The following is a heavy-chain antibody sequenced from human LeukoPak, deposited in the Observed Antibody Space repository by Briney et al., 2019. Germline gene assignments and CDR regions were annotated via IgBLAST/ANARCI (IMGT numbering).Heavy chain of an antibody. CDR2: ISSSGSTI. Sequence: GGSLRLSCAASGFTFSSYEMNWVRQAPGKGLEWVSYISSSGSTIYYADSVKGRFTISRDNAKKSLYLQMDSLRAEDTAVYYCAELGITMIGGVWGKGTTVTISS. CDR1: GFTFSSYE. J-gene: IGHJ6*04. CDR3: AELGITMIGGV. V-gene: IGHV3-48*03. D-gene: IGHD3-10*02.